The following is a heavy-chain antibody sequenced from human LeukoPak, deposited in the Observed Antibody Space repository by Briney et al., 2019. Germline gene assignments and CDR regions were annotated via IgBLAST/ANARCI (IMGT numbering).Heavy chain of an antibody. D-gene: IGHD1-26*01. V-gene: IGHV3-23*01. CDR1: GFTFSSYA. Sequence: GGSLRLSCAASGFTFSSYAMSWVRRAPGKGLEWVSAISGSGGSTYYADSVKGRFTISRDNSKNTLYLQMNSLRAEDAAVYYCAKGMGATNFYYFDYWGQGTLVTVSS. J-gene: IGHJ4*02. CDR2: ISGSGGST. CDR3: AKGMGATNFYYFDY.